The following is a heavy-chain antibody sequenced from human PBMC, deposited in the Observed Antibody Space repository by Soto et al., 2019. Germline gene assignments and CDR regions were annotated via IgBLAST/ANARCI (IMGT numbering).Heavy chain of an antibody. CDR2: IYYSGST. CDR1: GGSISSYY. CDR3: ARDGRYCSGGSCVPDAFDI. V-gene: IGHV4-59*01. D-gene: IGHD2-15*01. Sequence: SETQSLTCTGSGGSISSYYWSWIRQHPGKGLEWIGYIYYSGSTNYNPSLKSRVTISVDTSKNQFSLKLSSVTAANTAVYYCARDGRYCSGGSCVPDAFDIWGQGTMVTV. J-gene: IGHJ3*02.